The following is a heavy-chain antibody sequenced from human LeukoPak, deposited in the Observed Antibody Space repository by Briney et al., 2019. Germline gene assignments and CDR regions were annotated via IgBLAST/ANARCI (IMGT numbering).Heavy chain of an antibody. J-gene: IGHJ4*02. V-gene: IGHV3-30*18. Sequence: PGRSLRLSCAASGFTFSAYGMHWVRQAPGKGLDWVAVISYDGSDKYYAASVEGRFTISRDNSKNTLFLQMISLRAEDTAVYYCAKGSNRGVATIDYWGQGTLVTVSS. CDR1: GFTFSAYG. D-gene: IGHD5-12*01. CDR2: ISYDGSDK. CDR3: AKGSNRGVATIDY.